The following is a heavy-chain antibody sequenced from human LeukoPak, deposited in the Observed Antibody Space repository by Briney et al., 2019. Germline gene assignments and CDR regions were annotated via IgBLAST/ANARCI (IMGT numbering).Heavy chain of an antibody. CDR2: IKQDGSEK. D-gene: IGHD6-19*01. J-gene: IGHJ6*03. Sequence: GGSLGLSCAASGFTFSSYWMSWVRQAPGKGLEWVANIKQDGSEKYYVDSVKGRFTISRDNAKNSLYLQMNSLRAEDTAVYYCARDRGSAYYYYYYMDVWGKGTTVTVSS. V-gene: IGHV3-7*01. CDR1: GFTFSSYW. CDR3: ARDRGSAYYYYYYMDV.